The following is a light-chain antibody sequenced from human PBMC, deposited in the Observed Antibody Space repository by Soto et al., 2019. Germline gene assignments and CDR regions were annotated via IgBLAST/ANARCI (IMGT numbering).Light chain of an antibody. V-gene: IGKV1-5*03. CDR1: QSISGW. J-gene: IGKJ1*01. Sequence: DIPMTQSPSTLSAFVGDRVTITCRASQSISGWLAWYQQKPGKAPHLLIYKASSLESGVPSRFSGSGSGTEFTLTISSLQPDDFATYYCQQYNTYSPTFGPGTKVEIK. CDR2: KAS. CDR3: QQYNTYSPT.